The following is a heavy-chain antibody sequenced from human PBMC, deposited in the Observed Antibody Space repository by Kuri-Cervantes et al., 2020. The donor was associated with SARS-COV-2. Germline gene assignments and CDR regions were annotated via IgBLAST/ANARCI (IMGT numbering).Heavy chain of an antibody. J-gene: IGHJ4*02. D-gene: IGHD1-26*01. V-gene: IGHV4-59*01. Sequence: ESLKISCTVSGGSISTYYWSWIRQPPGKGLEWIGYLYYSGSTNYNPSLKSRVTISLDTSENQFSLKLSSVTAADTAVYYCATGSYYVAYDYWGQGTLVTVSS. CDR1: GGSISTYY. CDR3: ATGSYYVAYDY. CDR2: LYYSGST.